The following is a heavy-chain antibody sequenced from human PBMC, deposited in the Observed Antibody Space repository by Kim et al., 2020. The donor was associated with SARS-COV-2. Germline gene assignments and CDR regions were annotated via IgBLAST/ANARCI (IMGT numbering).Heavy chain of an antibody. V-gene: IGHV4-39*01. CDR3: ARRTVSWSGDCFDC. J-gene: IGHJ4*02. Sequence: SETLSLTCTVSGGSISSSSYYWGWIRQPPGKGLEWIGSIYYSGSTYYNPSLKSRVTISVDTSKNQFSLKLSSVPAADTAVYYCARRTVSWSGDCFDCWRQGTLVTVSS. CDR1: GGSISSSSYY. D-gene: IGHD3-3*01. CDR2: IYYSGST.